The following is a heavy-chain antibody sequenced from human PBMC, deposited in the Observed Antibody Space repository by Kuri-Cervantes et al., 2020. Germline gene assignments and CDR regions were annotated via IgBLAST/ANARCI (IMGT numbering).Heavy chain of an antibody. CDR2: IYYSGST. D-gene: IGHD1-26*01. CDR1: GGSISSYY. CDR3: AKGAGGWRASYYFDN. Sequence: SETLSLTCTVSGGSISSYYWSWIRQPPGKGLEWIGYIYYSGSTNYNPSLKSRVTISVDTSKNQFSLKLSSVTAADTAVYYCAKGAGGWRASYYFDNWGQGTLVTVSS. J-gene: IGHJ4*02. V-gene: IGHV4-59*01.